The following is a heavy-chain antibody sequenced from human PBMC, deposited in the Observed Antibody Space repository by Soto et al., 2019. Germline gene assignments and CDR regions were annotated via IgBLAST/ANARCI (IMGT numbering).Heavy chain of an antibody. CDR3: AREGLDTAGFFDV. J-gene: IGHJ3*01. D-gene: IGHD6-13*01. Sequence: GSLRLSCAASGFTFSSYWMHWVRQAPGKGLEWVSRIEGDGSSTTSADSVKGRFTVSRDDARNTLYLQMSSLRADDTAIYYCAREGLDTAGFFDVWGQGTMVTVSS. CDR1: GFTFSSYW. CDR2: IEGDGSST. V-gene: IGHV3-74*01.